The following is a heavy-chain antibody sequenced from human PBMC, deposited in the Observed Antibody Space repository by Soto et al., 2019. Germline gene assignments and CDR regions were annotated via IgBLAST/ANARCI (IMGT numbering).Heavy chain of an antibody. CDR3: ARARYDFWSGYYTDY. CDR2: IYSGGST. D-gene: IGHD3-3*01. V-gene: IGHV3-66*01. CDR1: GFTVSSNY. J-gene: IGHJ4*02. Sequence: PGGSLRLSCAASGFTVSSNYMSWVRQAPGKGLEWVSVIYSGGSTYYADSVKGRFTISRDNSKNTLYLQMNSLRAEDTAVYYCARARYDFWSGYYTDYWGQGTLVTVS.